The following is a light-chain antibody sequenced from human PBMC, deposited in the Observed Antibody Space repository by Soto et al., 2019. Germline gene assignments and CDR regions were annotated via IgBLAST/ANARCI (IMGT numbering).Light chain of an antibody. V-gene: IGKV3-15*01. J-gene: IGKJ4*01. Sequence: EIVLTQSPGTLSLSPGERATLSCRASQSVSSNLAWYQQKPGQAPRLLIYGASTRATGIPARFSGSGSGTEFTLTISGLQSEDFAVYYCQQYNNWPLTFGGGTKVDIK. CDR2: GAS. CDR3: QQYNNWPLT. CDR1: QSVSSN.